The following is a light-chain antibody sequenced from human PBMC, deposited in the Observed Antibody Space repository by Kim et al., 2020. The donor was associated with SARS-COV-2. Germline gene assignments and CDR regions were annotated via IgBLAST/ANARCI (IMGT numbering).Light chain of an antibody. V-gene: IGLV2-8*01. CDR1: SSGVGGYKY. CDR3: SSYAGSNNLV. J-gene: IGLJ2*01. CDR2: EVS. Sequence: GLSVTVTSPAASSGVGGYKYVAWYKQHPGKPPKLMIYEVSKRPSGVPARFSGAKSGNTASLTVSGLQAEDEADYYCSSYAGSNNLVFGGGTQLTVL.